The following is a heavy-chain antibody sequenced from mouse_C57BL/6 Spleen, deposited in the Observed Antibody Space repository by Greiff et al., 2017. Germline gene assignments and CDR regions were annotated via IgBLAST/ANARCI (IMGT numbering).Heavy chain of an antibody. J-gene: IGHJ1*03. V-gene: IGHV3-1*01. CDR3: AREPPDGSSYGYFDV. D-gene: IGHD1-1*01. Sequence: EVQLQESGPGMVKPSPSLSLTCTVTGYSITSGYDWHWIRHFPGNKLELMGYISYSGSTNYNPSLKSRISITHDTSKNPFFLKLTSVTTEDTATYYCAREPPDGSSYGYFDVWGTGTTVTVSS. CDR2: ISYSGST. CDR1: GYSITSGYD.